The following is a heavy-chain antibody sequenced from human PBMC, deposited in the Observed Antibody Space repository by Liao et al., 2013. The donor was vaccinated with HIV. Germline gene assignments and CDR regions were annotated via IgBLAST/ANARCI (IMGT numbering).Heavy chain of an antibody. CDR1: GGSFSGYY. CDR3: ARTRGLADFDY. J-gene: IGHJ4*02. Sequence: QVQLQQWGAGLLKPSETLSLTCAVYGGSFSGYYWSWIRQPPGKGLEWIGEINHSGSTNYNPSLKSRVTISVDTSKNQFSLKLSSVTAADTAVYYCARTRGLADFDYWGQGTLVTVSS. D-gene: IGHD3/OR15-3a*01. V-gene: IGHV4-34*01. CDR2: INHSGST.